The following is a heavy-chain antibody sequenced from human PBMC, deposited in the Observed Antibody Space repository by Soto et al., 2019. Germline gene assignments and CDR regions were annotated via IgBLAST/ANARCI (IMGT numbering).Heavy chain of an antibody. J-gene: IGHJ6*02. CDR1: GGTFSSYA. V-gene: IGHV1-69*13. Sequence: SVKVSCKASGGTFSSYAISWVRQAPVQGLEWMGGIIPIVGTANYAQKFQGRVTITADESTSTAYMELSSLRSEDTAVYYCARGHVATAHSGYYYGMDVWGQGTTVTVSS. CDR3: ARGHVATAHSGYYYGMDV. D-gene: IGHD5-18*01. CDR2: IIPIVGTA.